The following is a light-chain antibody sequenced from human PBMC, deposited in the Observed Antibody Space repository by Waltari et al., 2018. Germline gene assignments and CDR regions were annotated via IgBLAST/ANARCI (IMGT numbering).Light chain of an antibody. J-gene: IGKJ2*03. CDR1: ENVNIY. V-gene: IGKV1-39*01. Sequence: DIQMTQSPSSLSASVGDRVTITCRASENVNIYLNWYQQKPGKAPKLLIYKASTLQSGVPSRFSGSGSGTDFTLTISSLQSEDVATYFCQHGYGTPYSFGQGTKVEIK. CDR3: QHGYGTPYS. CDR2: KAS.